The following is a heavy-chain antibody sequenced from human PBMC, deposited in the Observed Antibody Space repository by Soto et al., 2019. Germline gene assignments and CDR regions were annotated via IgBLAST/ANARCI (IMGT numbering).Heavy chain of an antibody. J-gene: IGHJ4*02. CDR1: GGSISSEGYY. CDR2: IYYRGTT. CDR3: ARGRGYSYGPYYFDY. D-gene: IGHD5-18*01. Sequence: SETLSLTCTGSGGSISSEGYYWSWFRQLPGKGLERIGDIYYRGTTYNNPSLRSRLTISGDASKNQFSLKLRSVTAADTALYYCARGRGYSYGPYYFDYWGQRTLVTVSS. V-gene: IGHV4-31*03.